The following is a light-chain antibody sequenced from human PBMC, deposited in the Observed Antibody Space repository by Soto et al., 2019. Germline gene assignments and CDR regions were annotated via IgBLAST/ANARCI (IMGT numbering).Light chain of an antibody. Sequence: EIVMTQSPATLSVSPGERATLSCRASQSVSSNLAWYQKKPGQAPRLLIYYISTRATGIPARFSGSGSGTEFNLTINSLKSEDSAVYYCQQNNQWPITFGQGTRLEI. CDR2: YIS. J-gene: IGKJ5*01. V-gene: IGKV3D-15*01. CDR1: QSVSSN. CDR3: QQNNQWPIT.